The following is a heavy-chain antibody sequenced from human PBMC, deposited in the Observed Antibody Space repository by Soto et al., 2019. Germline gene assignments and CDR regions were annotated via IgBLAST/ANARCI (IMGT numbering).Heavy chain of an antibody. V-gene: IGHV3-23*01. Sequence: GGSLRLSCAASGFTFSSYAMSWVRQAPGKGLEWVSAISGSGGSTYYADSVKGRFTISRDNSKNTLYLQINSLRAEDAAVYYWAKNPAEDNFWGQGTLVTVSS. CDR2: ISGSGGST. D-gene: IGHD2-15*01. J-gene: IGHJ4*02. CDR1: GFTFSSYA. CDR3: AKNPAEDNF.